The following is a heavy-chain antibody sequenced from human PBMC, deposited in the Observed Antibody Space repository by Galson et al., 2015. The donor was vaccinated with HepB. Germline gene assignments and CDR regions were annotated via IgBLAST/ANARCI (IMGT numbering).Heavy chain of an antibody. D-gene: IGHD6-13*01. CDR1: GYTFTSYD. CDR2: MNPNSGNT. Sequence: SVKVSCKASGYTFTSYDINWVRQATGQGLEWMGRMNPNSGNTGYAQKFQGRVTMTRNTSISTAYMELSSLRSEDTAVYYCARSSTGSSWYYYYYYYMDVWGKGTTVTVSS. CDR3: ARSSTGSSWYYYYYYYMDV. V-gene: IGHV1-8*01. J-gene: IGHJ6*03.